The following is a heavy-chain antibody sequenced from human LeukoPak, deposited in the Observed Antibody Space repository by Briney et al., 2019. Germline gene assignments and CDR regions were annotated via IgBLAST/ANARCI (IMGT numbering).Heavy chain of an antibody. CDR3: ARSATYSSSSLWYFDL. V-gene: IGHV1-69*05. Sequence: GSSVKVSCKASGGTFSSYAISWVRQAPGQGLEWMGGIIAIFGTANYAQKFQGRVTITTDESTSTAYMELSSLRSEDTAVYYCARSATYSSSSLWYFDLWGRGTLVTVSS. CDR1: GGTFSSYA. J-gene: IGHJ2*01. D-gene: IGHD6-6*01. CDR2: IIAIFGTA.